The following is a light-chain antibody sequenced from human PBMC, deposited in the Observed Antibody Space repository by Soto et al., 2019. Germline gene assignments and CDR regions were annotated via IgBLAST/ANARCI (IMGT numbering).Light chain of an antibody. CDR2: EVT. Sequence: QSALTQPASVFGSPGQSITISCTGTSSDVGGYNFVSWYQQLPGKAPKLMIYEVTSRPSGVSNRFSGSKSGNTASLTISGLQPEVEADYYSSSYPTSSTLVFGTGTKVAVL. CDR1: SSDVGGYNF. J-gene: IGLJ1*01. V-gene: IGLV2-14*03. CDR3: SSYPTSSTLV.